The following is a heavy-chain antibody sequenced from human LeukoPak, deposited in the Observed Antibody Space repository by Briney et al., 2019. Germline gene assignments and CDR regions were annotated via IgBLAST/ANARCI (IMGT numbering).Heavy chain of an antibody. J-gene: IGHJ4*02. Sequence: ASVKVSCKASGGTFSRYAISWVRQAPGQGLEWMGWISAYNGNTNYAQKLQGRVTMTTDTSTSTAYMELRSLRSDDTAVYYCATEKPTYYDFWSGNLDYWGQGTLVTVSS. V-gene: IGHV1-18*01. D-gene: IGHD3-3*01. CDR2: ISAYNGNT. CDR1: GGTFSRYA. CDR3: ATEKPTYYDFWSGNLDY.